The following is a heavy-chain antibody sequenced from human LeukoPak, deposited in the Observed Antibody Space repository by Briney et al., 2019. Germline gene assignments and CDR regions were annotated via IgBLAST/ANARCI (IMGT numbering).Heavy chain of an antibody. J-gene: IGHJ3*02. D-gene: IGHD1-14*01. CDR2: IIPIFGTA. CDR1: GGTFSSYA. V-gene: IGHV1-69*05. CDR3: AVRTGSAHDAFDI. Sequence: ASVKVSCKASGGTFSSYAISWVRQAPGQGLEWMGMIIPIFGTANYAQKFQGRGTITTDESTSTAYMELGSLRSEDTAVYYCAVRTGSAHDAFDIWGQGTMVTVSS.